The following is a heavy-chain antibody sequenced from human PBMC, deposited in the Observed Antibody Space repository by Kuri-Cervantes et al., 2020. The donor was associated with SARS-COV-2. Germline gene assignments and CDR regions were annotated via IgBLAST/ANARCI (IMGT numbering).Heavy chain of an antibody. CDR1: GGSISSGDYY. CDR2: IYYSGST. CDR3: ASSPNYYDSSGYVGWFDP. V-gene: IGHV4-30-4*08. D-gene: IGHD3-22*01. Sequence: SETLSLTCTVSGGSISSGDYYWSWIRQPPGKGLEWIGYIYYSGSTYYNPSLKSRVIISVDTSKNQFSLKLSSVTAADTAVYYCASSPNYYDSSGYVGWFDPWGQGTLVTVSS. J-gene: IGHJ5*02.